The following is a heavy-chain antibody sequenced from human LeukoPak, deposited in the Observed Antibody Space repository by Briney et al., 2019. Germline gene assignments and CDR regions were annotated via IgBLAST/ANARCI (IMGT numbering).Heavy chain of an antibody. CDR1: GFTFTMFS. V-gene: IGHV3-23*01. CDR2: IRGRSDTT. D-gene: IGHD2-2*01. Sequence: GGSLRLSCAASGFTFTMFSMNWLRQAPGKGLEWIAFIRGRSDTTYYADSVKGRFTISRDNSKNTLYLQMNSLRAEDTAVYYCAKDHCSSTSCYGRDDAFDIWGQGTMVTVSS. J-gene: IGHJ3*02. CDR3: AKDHCSSTSCYGRDDAFDI.